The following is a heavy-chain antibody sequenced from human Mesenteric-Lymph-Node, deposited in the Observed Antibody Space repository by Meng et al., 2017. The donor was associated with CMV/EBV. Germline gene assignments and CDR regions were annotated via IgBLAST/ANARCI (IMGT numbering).Heavy chain of an antibody. CDR3: ARGKVDFGF. V-gene: IGHV3-7*01. CDR2: IKQDGSEK. CDR1: GFTTFSSYA. Sequence: GESLKISCAASGFTTFSSYAMHWVRQAPGKGLEWVANIKQDGSEKYYVDSVKGRFTISRDNAMDSLYLQMNSLRAEDTAVYYCARGKVDFGFWGQGTLVTVSS. J-gene: IGHJ4*02.